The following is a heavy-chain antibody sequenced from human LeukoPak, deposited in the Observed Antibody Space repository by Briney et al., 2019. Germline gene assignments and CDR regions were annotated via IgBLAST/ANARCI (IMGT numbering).Heavy chain of an antibody. CDR2: IYYSGST. CDR3: ARAVAARRYYYYYYMDV. CDR1: GGSISSYY. Sequence: PSETLSLTCTVSGGSISSYYWSWIRQPPGKGLEWIGYIYYSGSTNYNPSLKSRATISVDTSKNQFSLKLSSVTAADTAVYYCARAVAARRYYYYYYMDVWGKGTTVTVSS. J-gene: IGHJ6*03. D-gene: IGHD6-6*01. V-gene: IGHV4-59*01.